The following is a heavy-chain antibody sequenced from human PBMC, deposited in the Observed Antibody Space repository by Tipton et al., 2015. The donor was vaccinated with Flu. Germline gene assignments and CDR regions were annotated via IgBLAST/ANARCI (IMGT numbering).Heavy chain of an antibody. CDR2: VYYTGST. CDR3: ARGPPGPSIRAYYFDI. CDR1: GGSIRGYY. J-gene: IGHJ4*02. D-gene: IGHD2-21*01. Sequence: TLSLTCTVSGGSIRGYYWNWIRQFPGKGLEWIGFVYYTGSTNYKSPLKRRVTISTDTSTNQVSLTMNSVIAAATAGDYCARGPPGPSIRAYYFDIWGQGALVTVSS. V-gene: IGHV4-59*01.